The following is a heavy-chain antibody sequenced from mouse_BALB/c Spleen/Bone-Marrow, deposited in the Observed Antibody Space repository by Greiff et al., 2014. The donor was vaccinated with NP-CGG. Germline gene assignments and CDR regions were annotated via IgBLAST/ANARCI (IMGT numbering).Heavy chain of an antibody. CDR2: INLSSDYT. Sequence: VQLQQSGAELARPGASVKMSCRASGYTFTTYTVHWVKQRLGQGLEWIGYINLSSDYTNYNQKFKDKATLTADKSSSTAYMQLSSLTSEDSAVYYCARRGVYDYPWFVYWGQGTLVTVSA. J-gene: IGHJ3*01. V-gene: IGHV1-4*01. CDR1: GYTFTTYT. D-gene: IGHD2-4*01. CDR3: ARRGVYDYPWFVY.